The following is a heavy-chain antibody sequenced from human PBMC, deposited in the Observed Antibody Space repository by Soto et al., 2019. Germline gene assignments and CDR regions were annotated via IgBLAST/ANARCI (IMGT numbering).Heavy chain of an antibody. CDR1: GGSISRGGYY. CDR3: ARDRTTDGMDV. V-gene: IGHV4-31*03. D-gene: IGHD4-17*01. CDR2: IYYSGST. J-gene: IGHJ6*02. Sequence: TLSLTCPVSGGSISRGGYYWSWLRQHPGKGLEWIGYIYYSGSTYYNPSLKSRVTISVDTSKNQFSLKLSSVTAADTAVYYCARDRTTDGMDVWGQGTTVNVSS.